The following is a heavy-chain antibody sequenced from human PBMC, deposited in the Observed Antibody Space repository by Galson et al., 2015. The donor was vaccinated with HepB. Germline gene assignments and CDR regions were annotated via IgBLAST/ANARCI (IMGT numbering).Heavy chain of an antibody. V-gene: IGHV4-59*02. CDR1: GGSVMSYC. Sequence: SETLSLTCSVSGGSVMSYCWTWVRQSAGQGLEWIGHSTLRYGIIYNPSLNSRVPLSLDTSKNQFSLPLTSVTPADTAVYFCARGDGGYYLMDYYGLDVWGHGTTVTVSS. CDR2: STLRYGI. CDR3: ARGDGGYYLMDYYGLDV. J-gene: IGHJ6*02. D-gene: IGHD1-26*01.